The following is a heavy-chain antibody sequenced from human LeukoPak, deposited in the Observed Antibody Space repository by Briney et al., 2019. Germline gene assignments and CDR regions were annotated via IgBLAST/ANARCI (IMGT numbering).Heavy chain of an antibody. CDR1: GYTFISYD. CDR2: MNPNSGNT. D-gene: IGHD2-21*02. V-gene: IGHV1-8*01. CDR3: ASLAGVTYGFDY. J-gene: IGHJ4*02. Sequence: ASVKVSCKASGYTFISYDINWVRQATGQGLEWMGWMNPNSGNTGYAQKFQGRVTMTRNTSISTAYMELSSLRSEDTAVYYCASLAGVTYGFDYWGQGTLVTVSS.